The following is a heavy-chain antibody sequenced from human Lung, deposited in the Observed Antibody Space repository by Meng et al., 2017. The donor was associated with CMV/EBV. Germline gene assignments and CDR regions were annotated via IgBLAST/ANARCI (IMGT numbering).Heavy chain of an antibody. CDR1: GFTFSSYA. CDR3: ARATLEYCSSTSCYPFDY. Sequence: GESXKISXAAPGFTFSSYAMTWVRQAPGKGLEWVAVISGGGGSTYYADSVKGRFTISRDNSKNTLYLQVNSLRAEDTAVYYCARATLEYCSSTSCYPFDYWGQGXLVTVSS. V-gene: IGHV3-23*01. CDR2: ISGGGGST. D-gene: IGHD2-2*01. J-gene: IGHJ4*02.